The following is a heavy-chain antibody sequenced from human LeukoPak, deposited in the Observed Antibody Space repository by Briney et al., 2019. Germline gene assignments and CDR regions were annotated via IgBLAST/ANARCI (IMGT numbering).Heavy chain of an antibody. CDR3: ARDIAYDSSGYYSPHFDY. CDR1: GFTFSSYW. D-gene: IGHD3-22*01. J-gene: IGHJ4*02. Sequence: GGSLRLSCAASGFTFSSYWMSWVRQAPGKGLEWVSVIYSGGSTYYADSVKGRFTISRDNSKNTLYLQMNSLRAEDTAVYYCARDIAYDSSGYYSPHFDYWGQGTLVTVSS. V-gene: IGHV3-53*01. CDR2: IYSGGST.